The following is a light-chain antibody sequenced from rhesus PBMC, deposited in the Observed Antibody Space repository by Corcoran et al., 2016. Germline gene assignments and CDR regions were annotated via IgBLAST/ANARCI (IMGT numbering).Light chain of an antibody. CDR3: SSYGGNKNYI. CDR1: SSDIGGYNY. V-gene: IGLV2-32*02. Sequence: QAALTQPRSVSGSPGQSVTISCTGTSSDIGGYNYVSWYQQHPGTAPKLMIYEVSKRPSGVSDRFSGSKSGNTASLTISGLQAEDEADYYCSSYGGNKNYIFGSGTRLAVL. J-gene: IGLJ1*01. CDR2: EVS.